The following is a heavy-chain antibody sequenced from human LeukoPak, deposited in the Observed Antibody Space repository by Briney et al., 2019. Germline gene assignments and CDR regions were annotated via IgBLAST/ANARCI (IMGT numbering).Heavy chain of an antibody. CDR3: ARGTIFGPFDY. CDR1: GYTFTSYG. Sequence: ASVKVSCKASGYTFTSYGISWVRQAPGQGLEWMGWISAYNGNTNYAQKLQGRVTITRDTSASTAYMELSSLRSEDTAVYYCARGTIFGPFDYWGQGTLVTVSS. J-gene: IGHJ4*02. CDR2: ISAYNGNT. D-gene: IGHD3-3*01. V-gene: IGHV1-18*01.